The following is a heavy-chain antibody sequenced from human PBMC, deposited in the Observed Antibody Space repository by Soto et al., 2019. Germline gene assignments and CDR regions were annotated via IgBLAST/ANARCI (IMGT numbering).Heavy chain of an antibody. Sequence: SEPLSLTCAVYGGSFSDHYWSWIRQPPGKGLEWIGEINHSGSTNYNPSLKSRVTISVDTSKNQFSLKLSSVTAADTAVYYCARGGSGSYAYYYGMDVWGQGTTVTVSS. CDR3: ARGGSGSYAYYYGMDV. D-gene: IGHD3-10*01. V-gene: IGHV4-34*01. CDR2: INHSGST. J-gene: IGHJ6*02. CDR1: GGSFSDHY.